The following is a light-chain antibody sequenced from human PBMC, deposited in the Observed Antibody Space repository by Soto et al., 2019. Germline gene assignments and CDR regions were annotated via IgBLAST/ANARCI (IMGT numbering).Light chain of an antibody. J-gene: IGKJ1*01. V-gene: IGKV1-39*01. CDR1: QSISTY. CDR3: QQAYSTPWT. Sequence: DIPMTQSPSSLSASVGDRVTITCRASQSISTYLHWYQQKPGTAPKLLIYATSNLQSGVPSRFSGSGSGTDFTLTINSLQPEDFATYYCQQAYSTPWTFGQGTKVEIE. CDR2: ATS.